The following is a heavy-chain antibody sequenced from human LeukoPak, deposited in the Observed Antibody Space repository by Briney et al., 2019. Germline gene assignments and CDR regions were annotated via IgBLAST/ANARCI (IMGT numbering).Heavy chain of an antibody. Sequence: SVKVSCKASGGTFSSYAISWVRQAPGQGLEWMGGIIPIFGTANYAQKFQGRVTITADESTSTAYMELSSLRSEDTAVYYCARGVGGSSSYYYYGMDVWGQGTTVTVSS. CDR3: ARGVGGSSSYYYYGMDV. J-gene: IGHJ6*02. CDR1: GGTFSSYA. V-gene: IGHV1-69*13. D-gene: IGHD6-13*01. CDR2: IIPIFGTA.